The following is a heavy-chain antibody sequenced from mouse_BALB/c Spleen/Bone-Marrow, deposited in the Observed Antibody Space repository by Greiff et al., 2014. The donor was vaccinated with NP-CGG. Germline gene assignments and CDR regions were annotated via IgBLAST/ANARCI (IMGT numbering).Heavy chain of an antibody. J-gene: IGHJ4*01. CDR2: INPGSGGT. D-gene: IGHD1-2*01. CDR3: ARRITTARAMDY. V-gene: IGHV1-54*01. Sequence: VQLVESGDELVRPGTSVKVSCKASGYAFTNYLIEWVKQRPGQGLEWIGVINPGSGGTNYNEKFKGKATLTADKSSSTAYMQLSSLTSDDSAVYFCARRITTARAMDYWGQGTSVTVSS. CDR1: GYAFTNYL.